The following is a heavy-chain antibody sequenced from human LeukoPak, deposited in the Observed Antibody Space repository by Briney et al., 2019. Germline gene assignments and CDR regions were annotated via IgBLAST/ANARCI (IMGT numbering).Heavy chain of an antibody. J-gene: IGHJ4*02. CDR2: IRLDGSDE. V-gene: IGHV3-30*02. CDR3: ARDHSQNFDY. D-gene: IGHD5-18*01. CDR1: GFTFSGYG. Sequence: GGSLRLSCAASGFTFSGYGTHWVRQAPGKGLEWVAFIRLDGSDEYYGDSVKGRFTISRDNSKNTLYLQMNSLRPEDTAVYYCARDHSQNFDYWGQGTLVTVSS.